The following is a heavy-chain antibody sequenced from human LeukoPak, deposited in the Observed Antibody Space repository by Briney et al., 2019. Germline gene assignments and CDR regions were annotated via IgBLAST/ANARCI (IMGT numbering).Heavy chain of an antibody. V-gene: IGHV4-39*01. CDR2: IYYSGST. D-gene: IGHD4-23*01. J-gene: IGHJ5*02. CDR3: ARPDGDYGGSWFDP. CDR1: GGSLSSSSYY. Sequence: SETLSLTCTVSGGSLSSSSYYWGWLRQPPGRGLEWLGSIYYSGSTYYNPSLKSRVTISVDTSKNQFSLKLSSVTAADTAVYYCARPDGDYGGSWFDPWGQGTLVTVSS.